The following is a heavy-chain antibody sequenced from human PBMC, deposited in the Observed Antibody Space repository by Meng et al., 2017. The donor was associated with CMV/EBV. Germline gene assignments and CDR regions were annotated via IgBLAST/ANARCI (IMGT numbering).Heavy chain of an antibody. V-gene: IGHV4-61*01. CDR2: IYYSGST. CDR3: ARAKVEEDPPWFDP. CDR1: GGSVSSGSYY. J-gene: IGHJ5*02. D-gene: IGHD2-15*01. Sequence: SETLSLTCTVSGGSVSSGSYYWSWIRQPPGKGLEWIGYIYYSGSTNYNPSLKSRVTISVDTSKNQFSLKLSSVTAADTAVYYCARAKVEEDPPWFDPWGQGTLVTVS.